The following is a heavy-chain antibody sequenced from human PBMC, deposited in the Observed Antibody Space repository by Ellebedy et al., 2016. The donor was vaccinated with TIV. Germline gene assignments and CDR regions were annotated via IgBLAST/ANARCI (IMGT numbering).Heavy chain of an antibody. D-gene: IGHD1-26*01. V-gene: IGHV3-23*01. CDR2: ISGSGGST. CDR1: GFTFSSYA. J-gene: IGHJ4*02. Sequence: GESLKISXAASGFTFSSYAMSWVRQAPGKGLEWVSAISGSGGSTYYADSVKGRFTISRDKSKNTLYLQMNSLRAEDTAVYYCAKAVGATGYDYWGQGTLVTVSS. CDR3: AKAVGATGYDY.